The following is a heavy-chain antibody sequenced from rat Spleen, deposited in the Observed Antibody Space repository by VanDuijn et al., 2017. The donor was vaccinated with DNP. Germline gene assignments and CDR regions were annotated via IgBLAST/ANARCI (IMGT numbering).Heavy chain of an antibody. J-gene: IGHJ2*01. D-gene: IGHD1-11*01. CDR2: INKDSSTR. CDR3: ARGRVYAFDY. Sequence: EVKVVESGGGLVQPGRSLKLSCAASGFNFNDYWMGWVRQAPGKGLEWIGEINKDSSTRNYTPSLKDKFTISRDNAQNSLYLQMSKLGSEETAIYYCARGRVYAFDYWGQGVMVTVSS. CDR1: GFNFNDYW. V-gene: IGHV4-2*01.